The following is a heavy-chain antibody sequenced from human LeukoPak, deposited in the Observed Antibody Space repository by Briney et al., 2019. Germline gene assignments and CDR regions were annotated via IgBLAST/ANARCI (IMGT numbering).Heavy chain of an antibody. CDR3: AKGKEGGIPAAGTVNAFDI. Sequence: PGRSLRLSCAASGFTFSSYGMHWVRQAPGKGLEWVAVIWYDGSNKYYADSVKGRFTISRDNSKNTPYLQMNSLRAEDTAVYYCAKGKEGGIPAAGTVNAFDIWGQGTMVTVSS. CDR2: IWYDGSNK. CDR1: GFTFSSYG. J-gene: IGHJ3*02. D-gene: IGHD6-13*01. V-gene: IGHV3-33*06.